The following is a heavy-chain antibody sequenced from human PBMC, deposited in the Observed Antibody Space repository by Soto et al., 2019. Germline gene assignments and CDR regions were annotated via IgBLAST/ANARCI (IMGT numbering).Heavy chain of an antibody. J-gene: IGHJ5*02. V-gene: IGHV4-4*02. Sequence: SETLSLTCAVSGDSISSVNWWTWVRQSPGKGLEWIGEISPGGNTNYNPSLKSRVTISADKSINQFSLNLRSVTAADTAVYYCARIDCTDGVCEWNWLDPWGQGILVTVSS. D-gene: IGHD2-8*01. CDR1: GDSISSVNW. CDR2: ISPGGNT. CDR3: ARIDCTDGVCEWNWLDP.